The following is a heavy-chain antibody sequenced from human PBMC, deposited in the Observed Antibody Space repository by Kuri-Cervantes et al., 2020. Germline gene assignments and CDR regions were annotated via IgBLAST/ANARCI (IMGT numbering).Heavy chain of an antibody. CDR2: IIPIFGTA. CDR3: ARNMVRGVHYYMDV. CDR1: GGTFSSYA. D-gene: IGHD3-10*01. V-gene: IGHV1-69*06. Sequence: SVKVSCKASGGTFSSYAISWVRQAPGQGLEWMGGIIPIFGTANYAQKFQGRVTITADKSTSTAYMELSSLRSEDTAVYYCARNMVRGVHYYMDVWGKGTTVTVSS. J-gene: IGHJ6*03.